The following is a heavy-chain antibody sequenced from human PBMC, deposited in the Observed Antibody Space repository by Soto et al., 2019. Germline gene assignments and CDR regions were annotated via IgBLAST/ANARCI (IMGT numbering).Heavy chain of an antibody. CDR2: IYDSGVT. CDR1: GAVVTSGENY. V-gene: IGHV4-30-4*08. D-gene: IGHD5-18*01. J-gene: IGHJ5*01. Sequence: SETLSLTCSVSGAVVTSGENYWSWVRQPPGKGLEWLGYIYDSGVTSYTPALKSRVTLSLDRPNNQVSLKLRSVTAADTAVYFCVRDLAHGYTGNAWGHGTLVTVSS. CDR3: VRDLAHGYTGNA.